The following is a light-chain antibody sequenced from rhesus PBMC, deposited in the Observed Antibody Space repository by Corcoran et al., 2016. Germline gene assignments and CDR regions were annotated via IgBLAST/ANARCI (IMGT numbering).Light chain of an antibody. J-gene: IGKJ1*01. CDR3: IPYTFVPWT. Sequence: IVMTQTPLSLPVTPGEPASIPCRSSQSLLDSEDGHTYLDWYLQKPGQFPHPLFYAVSNRASGVPDRVSGSGSDTDFTLKISRVEAGDVGVYYCIPYTFVPWTFGQGTKVEI. CDR1: QSLLDSEDGHTY. CDR2: AVS. V-gene: IGKV2-86*01.